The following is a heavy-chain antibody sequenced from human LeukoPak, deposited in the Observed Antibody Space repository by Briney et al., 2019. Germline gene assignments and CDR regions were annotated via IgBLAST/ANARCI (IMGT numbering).Heavy chain of an antibody. CDR3: ANLLSIVGAKAFDY. V-gene: IGHV3-43*02. CDR1: GFTFDDYA. J-gene: IGHJ4*02. D-gene: IGHD1-26*01. Sequence: GGSLRLSCAASGFTFDDYAMHWVRQAPGKGLEWVSLISGDGGSTYYADSVKGRFTISRDNSKNSLYLQMNSLRTENTALYYCANLLSIVGAKAFDYWGQGTLVTVSS. CDR2: ISGDGGST.